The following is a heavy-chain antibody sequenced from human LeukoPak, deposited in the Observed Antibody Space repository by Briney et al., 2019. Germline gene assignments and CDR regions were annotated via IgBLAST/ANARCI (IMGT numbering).Heavy chain of an antibody. D-gene: IGHD5-12*01. J-gene: IGHJ4*02. CDR3: ARIRRGRGYDDPYYFDY. CDR2: IYPGDSDT. Sequence: GESLKISCNGSGYXFTSYWIGWVRQMPGKGLEWMGIIYPGDSDTRYSPSFQGQVTISADKSISTAYLQWSSLKASDTAMYYCARIRRGRGYDDPYYFDYWGQGTLVTVSS. CDR1: GYXFTSYW. V-gene: IGHV5-51*01.